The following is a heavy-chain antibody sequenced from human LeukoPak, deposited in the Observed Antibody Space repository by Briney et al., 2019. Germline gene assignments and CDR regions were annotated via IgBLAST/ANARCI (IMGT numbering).Heavy chain of an antibody. CDR2: IYYSGST. J-gene: IGHJ6*03. CDR1: GGSISSGGYA. V-gene: IGHV4-30-4*07. Sequence: SQTLSLTCAVSGGSISSGGYAWSWIRQPPGKGLEWIGYIYYSGSTYYNPSLKSRVTISVDTSKNQFSLKLSSVTAADTAVYYCARLSGSGQRYYYYYYMDVWGKGTTVTISS. CDR3: ARLSGSGQRYYYYYYMDV. D-gene: IGHD3-10*01.